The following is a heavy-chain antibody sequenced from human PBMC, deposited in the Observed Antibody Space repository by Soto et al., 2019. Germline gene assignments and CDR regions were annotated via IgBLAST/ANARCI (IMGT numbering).Heavy chain of an antibody. V-gene: IGHV3-33*01. D-gene: IGHD1-1*01. Sequence: QELLVDSGGGVVRPGSSLKLSCVTSGIIFEAHAFHWVRQAPGKGLQWVALIWYGGTTYYEDSVQGRFTISRDNSRKTGFLQMNHLGHEDTGVYYCARVRNNNDKRLDVWGQGTTVNVSS. J-gene: IGHJ6*02. CDR1: GIIFEAHA. CDR2: IWYGGTT. CDR3: ARVRNNNDKRLDV.